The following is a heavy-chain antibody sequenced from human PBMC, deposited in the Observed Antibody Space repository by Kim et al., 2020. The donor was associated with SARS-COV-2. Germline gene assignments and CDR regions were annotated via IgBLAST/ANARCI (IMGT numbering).Heavy chain of an antibody. V-gene: IGHV4-31*03. CDR3: TRGAAGLDY. D-gene: IGHD6-13*01. CDR2: IYNSVST. J-gene: IGHJ4*02. CDR1: GGTISSGGYF. Sequence: SETLSLTCTVSGGTISSGGYFWILILQHPGKGLEWIGYIYNSVSTYYNPSLKSRVIISADTSKNQFSLKLNSVTAADTAVYYCTRGAAGLDYWHQGTLVT.